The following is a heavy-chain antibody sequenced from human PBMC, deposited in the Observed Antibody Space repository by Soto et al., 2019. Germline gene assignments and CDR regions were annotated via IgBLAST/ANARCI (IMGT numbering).Heavy chain of an antibody. CDR3: ASPAGSQLQYYYYGMDV. Sequence: QVQLQQWGAGLLKPSETLSLTCAVYGGSFSGYYWSWIRQPPGKGLEWIGEINHSGSTNYNPSFKSRVTISVDTSKNQFSLKLSSVTAADTAVYYCASPAGSQLQYYYYGMDVWGQGTTVTVSS. CDR2: INHSGST. CDR1: GGSFSGYY. V-gene: IGHV4-34*01. D-gene: IGHD2-2*01. J-gene: IGHJ6*02.